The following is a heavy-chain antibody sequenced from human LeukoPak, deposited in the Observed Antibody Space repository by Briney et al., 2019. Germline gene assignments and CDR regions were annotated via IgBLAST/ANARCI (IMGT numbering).Heavy chain of an antibody. D-gene: IGHD4-17*01. CDR3: ARGRTETYYYYYYGMDV. J-gene: IGHJ6*02. CDR1: GGTFSSYA. Sequence: SVKVSCKASGGTFSSYAISWVRQAPGQGLEWMGRIIPILGIANYAQKFQGRVTITADKSTSTAYMELSSLRSEDTAVYYCARGRTETYYYYYYGMDVWGQGTTVTVS. CDR2: IIPILGIA. V-gene: IGHV1-69*04.